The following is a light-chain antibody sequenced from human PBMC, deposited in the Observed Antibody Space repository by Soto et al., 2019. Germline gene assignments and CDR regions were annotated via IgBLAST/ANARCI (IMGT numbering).Light chain of an antibody. CDR3: HHFGSVPET. J-gene: IGKJ1*01. Sequence: EVVLTQSPGTLSLSPGERVTLSCRASQSVASSYLAWYQQKPGRAPRLLFYSASSRATGIPDRFSGSGSGTDFTLTISRLEPEDFAVYYCHHFGSVPETFGQGNNVE. V-gene: IGKV3-20*01. CDR2: SAS. CDR1: QSVASSY.